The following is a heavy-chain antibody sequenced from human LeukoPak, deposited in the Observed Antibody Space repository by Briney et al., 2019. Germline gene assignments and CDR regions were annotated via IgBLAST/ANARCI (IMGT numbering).Heavy chain of an antibody. CDR1: GFTFSSYA. Sequence: GGSLRLSCAASGFTFSSYAMSWVRQAPGKGLEWVSAISGSGGSTYYADSVKGRFTISRDNSKNTLYLQMNSLRAEDTAVYYCANEGKGDYDFWSGYFDCWGQGILVTVSS. D-gene: IGHD3-3*01. CDR3: ANEGKGDYDFWSGYFDC. J-gene: IGHJ4*02. V-gene: IGHV3-23*01. CDR2: ISGSGGST.